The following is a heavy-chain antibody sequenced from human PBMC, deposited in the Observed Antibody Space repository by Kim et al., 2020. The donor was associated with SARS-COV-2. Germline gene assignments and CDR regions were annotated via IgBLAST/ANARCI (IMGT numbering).Heavy chain of an antibody. J-gene: IGHJ4*02. Sequence: KVRFTISRDNSKNTLYLQMNSLRAEDTALYYCAKEGAYYDSSGLEDLDYWGQGTLVTVSS. V-gene: IGHV3-33*06. D-gene: IGHD3-22*01. CDR3: AKEGAYYDSSGLEDLDY.